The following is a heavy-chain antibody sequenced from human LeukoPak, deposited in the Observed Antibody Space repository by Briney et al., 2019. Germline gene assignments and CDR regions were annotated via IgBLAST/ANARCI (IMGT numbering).Heavy chain of an antibody. D-gene: IGHD1-1*01. J-gene: IGHJ6*02. CDR1: GGSFSGYY. V-gene: IGHV4-34*01. Sequence: SSETLSLTCAVYGGSFSGYYWSWLRQPPGKGLGWTGVINHSASTNYNPSLRSRVTISVDTSKNPFSLKLSSVTAADTAVYYCARGPYDLERYYYYYYGMDVWGQGTTVTVSS. CDR3: ARGPYDLERYYYYYYGMDV. CDR2: INHSAST.